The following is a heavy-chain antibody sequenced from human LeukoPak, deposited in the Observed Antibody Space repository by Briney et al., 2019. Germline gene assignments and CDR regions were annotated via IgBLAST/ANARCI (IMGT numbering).Heavy chain of an antibody. CDR2: ISPSSTYT. Sequence: GGSLRLSCAASGFSFSLYGMNWVRQAPGKGLEWVASISPSSTYTFYGDAVKGRFTISRDDTTNSVHLQMNSLGPEDTAVYYCVRVAYTYVFDFWGQGTLLTVSS. J-gene: IGHJ4*02. CDR3: VRVAYTYVFDF. CDR1: GFSFSLYG. D-gene: IGHD3-16*01. V-gene: IGHV3-21*01.